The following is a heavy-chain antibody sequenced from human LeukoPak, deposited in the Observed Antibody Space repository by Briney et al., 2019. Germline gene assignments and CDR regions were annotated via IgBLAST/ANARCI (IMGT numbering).Heavy chain of an antibody. CDR1: GATLTIGHA. CDR2: IIPFLGEV. J-gene: IGHJ5*02. V-gene: IGHV1-69*04. CDR3: SPCGHAYDWFGP. Sequence: ASVKVSCKAFGATLTIGHAFIWARQPHGQGLQWMGRIIPFLGEVNYAQNFQGRVSFTADKSTTTMYMEMKSLRLDDTAIYYCSPCGHAYDWFGPWGQGTLVTVSS. D-gene: IGHD5-12*01.